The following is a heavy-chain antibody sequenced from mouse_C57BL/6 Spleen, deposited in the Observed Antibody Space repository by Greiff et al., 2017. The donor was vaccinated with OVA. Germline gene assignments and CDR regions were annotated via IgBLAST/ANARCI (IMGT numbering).Heavy chain of an antibody. CDR1: GYTFTSYW. Sequence: VQLQQPGTELVKPGASVKLSCKASGYTFTSYWMHWVKQRPGHGLEWIGNINPSNGGTNYNEKFKSKATLTVDKSSSTAYMQLSSLTSEDSAVYYCAREGYSNYVGAWFAYWGQGTLVTVSA. D-gene: IGHD2-5*01. CDR2: INPSNGGT. V-gene: IGHV1-53*01. CDR3: AREGYSNYVGAWFAY. J-gene: IGHJ3*01.